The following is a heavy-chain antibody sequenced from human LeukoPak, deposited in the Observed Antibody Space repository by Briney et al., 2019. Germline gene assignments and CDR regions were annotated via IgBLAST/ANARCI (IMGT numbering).Heavy chain of an antibody. CDR3: AILRAIAAASFGFDP. V-gene: IGHV4-61*02. CDR1: GGSISSGSYY. D-gene: IGHD6-13*01. CDR2: IYTSGST. J-gene: IGHJ5*02. Sequence: TPSQTLSLTCTVSGGSISSGSYYWSWIRQPAGKGLEWIGRIYTSGSTNYNPSLKSRVTISVDTSKNQFSLKLSSVTAADTAVYYWAILRAIAAASFGFDPWGQGTLVTVSS.